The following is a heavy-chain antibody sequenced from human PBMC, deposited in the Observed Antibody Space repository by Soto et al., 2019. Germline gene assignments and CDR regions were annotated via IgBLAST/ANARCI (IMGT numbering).Heavy chain of an antibody. CDR1: GGTFSSYA. J-gene: IGHJ2*01. D-gene: IGHD2-15*01. Sequence: QVQLVQSGAEVKKPGSSVKVSCKASGGTFSSYAISWVRQAPGQGLEWMGGIIPIFGTANYAQKFQGRVTITAEESTSTAYMELSSLSSEDTAVYYCARVVTVVKSIHYLYFHRWGRGTLVTVSS. CDR2: IIPIFGTA. V-gene: IGHV1-69*12. CDR3: ARVVTVVKSIHYLYFHR.